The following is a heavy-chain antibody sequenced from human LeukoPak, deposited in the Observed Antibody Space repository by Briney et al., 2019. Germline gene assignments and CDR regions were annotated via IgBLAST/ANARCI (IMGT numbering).Heavy chain of an antibody. J-gene: IGHJ3*01. CDR2: ITTSDGNT. Sequence: GGSLRLSCAASGFTFSSYTMSWVRQAPGKGLEWVSTITTSDGNTYYADSVKGRFTVSRDNSKNTLFLQMNSLRAEDTAVYYCARGPSYDSNSYTAIGTSGTSDVWGQGTMVTVSS. CDR3: ARGPSYDSNSYTAIGTSGTSDV. V-gene: IGHV3-23*01. D-gene: IGHD3-22*01. CDR1: GFTFSSYT.